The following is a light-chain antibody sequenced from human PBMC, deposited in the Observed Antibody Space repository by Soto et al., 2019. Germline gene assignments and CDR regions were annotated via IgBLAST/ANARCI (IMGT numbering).Light chain of an antibody. V-gene: IGLV2-23*02. Sequence: QSALTQPASVSGSPGQSITISCTGTSSDVGGYEFVSWYQQHPGKAPKLMIYEVSNRPSGVSNRFSGSKSANTASLTISGLQAEDEADYYCCSYAGSSTYVFGTGTKVTVL. CDR1: SSDVGGYEF. J-gene: IGLJ1*01. CDR2: EVS. CDR3: CSYAGSSTYV.